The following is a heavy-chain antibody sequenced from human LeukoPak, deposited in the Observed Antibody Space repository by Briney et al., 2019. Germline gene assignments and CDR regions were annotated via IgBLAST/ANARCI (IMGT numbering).Heavy chain of an antibody. CDR1: GGTFSSYA. Sequence: GASVKVSCKASGGTFSSYAISWVRQAPGQGLVWMGGIIPIFGTANYAQKFQGRVTITTDESTSTAYMELSSLRSEDTAVYYCAWSYCSSTSCYTGPFDYWGQGTLVTVSS. CDR2: IIPIFGTA. V-gene: IGHV1-69*05. D-gene: IGHD2-2*02. CDR3: AWSYCSSTSCYTGPFDY. J-gene: IGHJ4*02.